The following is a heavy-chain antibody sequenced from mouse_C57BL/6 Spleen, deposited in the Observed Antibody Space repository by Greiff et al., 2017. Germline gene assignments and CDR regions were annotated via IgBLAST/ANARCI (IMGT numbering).Heavy chain of an antibody. D-gene: IGHD2-2*01. CDR3: TRDLIYYGYSWYFDV. CDR1: GFTFSSYA. J-gene: IGHJ1*03. Sequence: EVQLVESGEGLVKPGGSLKLSCAASGFTFSSYAMSWVRQTPEKRLEWVAYISSGGDYIYYADTVKGRFTISRDNARNTLYLQMSSLKSEDTAMYYCTRDLIYYGYSWYFDVWGTGTTVTVSS. V-gene: IGHV5-9-1*02. CDR2: ISSGGDYI.